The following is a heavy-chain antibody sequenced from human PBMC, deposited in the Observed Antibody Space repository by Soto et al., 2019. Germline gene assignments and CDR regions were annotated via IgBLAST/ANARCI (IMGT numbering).Heavy chain of an antibody. Sequence: SETLSLTCTVSGGSISSSSYYWGWIRQPPGKGLEWIGSIYYSGSTYYNPSLKSRVTISVDTSKNQFSLKLSSVTAADTAVYYCARHGLYSSSPYSYFDYWGQGTLVTVSS. CDR2: IYYSGST. CDR1: GGSISSSSYY. J-gene: IGHJ4*02. CDR3: ARHGLYSSSPYSYFDY. D-gene: IGHD6-6*01. V-gene: IGHV4-39*01.